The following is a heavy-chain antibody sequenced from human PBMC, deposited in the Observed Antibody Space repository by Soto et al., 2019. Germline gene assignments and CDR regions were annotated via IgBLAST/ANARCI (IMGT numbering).Heavy chain of an antibody. J-gene: IGHJ4*02. D-gene: IGHD5-12*01. CDR3: ASFATVRGLQLGFDY. V-gene: IGHV1-69*13. Sequence: ASVKVSCKASGGTFSNYAINWVRQAPGQGLEWMGGIIPIFGTTNYAQRFQGRVTITADESTSTAYMDLASLRPEDTAVYYCASFATVRGLQLGFDYWGQGTLVTVSS. CDR1: GGTFSNYA. CDR2: IIPIFGTT.